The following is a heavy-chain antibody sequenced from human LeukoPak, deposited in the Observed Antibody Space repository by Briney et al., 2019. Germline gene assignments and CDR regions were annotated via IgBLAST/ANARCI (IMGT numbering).Heavy chain of an antibody. J-gene: IGHJ4*02. Sequence: GGSLRLSCVASGFIFSSYGMNWVRQAPGKGLEWVSYISSTSSFIYYADSVKGRFTISRDNAKKSLYLQMNSLRAEDTAVYYCAKKKGYCSGGSCYVDYWGQGTLVTVSS. CDR1: GFIFSSYG. CDR3: AKKKGYCSGGSCYVDY. V-gene: IGHV3-48*01. D-gene: IGHD2-15*01. CDR2: ISSTSSFI.